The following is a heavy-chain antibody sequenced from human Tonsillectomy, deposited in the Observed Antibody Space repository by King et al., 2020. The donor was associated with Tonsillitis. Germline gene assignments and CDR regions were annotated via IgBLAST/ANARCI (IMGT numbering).Heavy chain of an antibody. V-gene: IGHV3-7*03. CDR3: ARLFGDYYDTSGYYPPSFDY. D-gene: IGHD3-22*01. CDR2: INLDGSEK. Sequence: VQLVESGGGLVQPGGSLRLSCAASGFTFSSYWMTWVRQAPGKGLEWVANINLDGSEKYYVDSVKGRFTISRDNAKKSLYLQMNSLRAEDTAVYYCARLFGDYYDTSGYYPPSFDYWGQGTLVTVSS. CDR1: GFTFSSYW. J-gene: IGHJ4*02.